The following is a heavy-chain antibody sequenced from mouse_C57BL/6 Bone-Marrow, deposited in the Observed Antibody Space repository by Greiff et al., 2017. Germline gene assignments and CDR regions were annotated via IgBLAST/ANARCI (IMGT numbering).Heavy chain of an antibody. CDR2: IYPRSGNT. J-gene: IGHJ2*01. Sequence: QVQLQQSGAELARPGASVKLSCKASGYTFTSYGISWVKQRTGQGLEWIGEIYPRSGNTYYNEKFKGKATLTADKSSSTAYMELRSLTSEDSAVYFCARVMITTCDYWGQGTTLTVSS. V-gene: IGHV1-81*01. CDR1: GYTFTSYG. D-gene: IGHD2-4*01. CDR3: ARVMITTCDY.